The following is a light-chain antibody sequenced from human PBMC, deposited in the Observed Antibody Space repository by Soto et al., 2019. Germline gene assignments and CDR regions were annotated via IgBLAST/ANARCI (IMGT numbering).Light chain of an antibody. CDR3: HQYGSSPPVT. J-gene: IGKJ5*01. CDR1: QSVSSSY. V-gene: IGKV3-20*01. CDR2: GAS. Sequence: ENVLTQSPATLSLSPGERATLSCMASQSVSSSYLAWYQQKPGQAPRLLIYGASSRATGIPDRFSGSGSGTDFTLTISRLEPEDFAMYYCHQYGSSPPVTFGQGTRLEI.